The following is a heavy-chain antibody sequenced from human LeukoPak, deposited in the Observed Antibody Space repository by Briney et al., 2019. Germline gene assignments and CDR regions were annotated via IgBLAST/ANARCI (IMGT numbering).Heavy chain of an antibody. CDR1: GGSFSGYY. V-gene: IGHV4-34*01. CDR2: INHSGST. CDR3: ARERYTARAKHTLDY. Sequence: KPSETLSLTCAVYGGSFSGYYWSWIRQPPGKGLEWIGEINHSGSTNYNPSLKSRVTISVDTSKNQFSLKLSSVTAADTAVYYCARERYTARAKHTLDYWGQGTLVTVSS. D-gene: IGHD5-18*01. J-gene: IGHJ4*02.